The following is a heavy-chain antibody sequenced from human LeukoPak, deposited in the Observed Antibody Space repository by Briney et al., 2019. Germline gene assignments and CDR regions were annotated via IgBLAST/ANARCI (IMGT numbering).Heavy chain of an antibody. Sequence: ASVKVSCKVPGKTLTELSMYWVRQAPGKGLEWMVRFDPEDGETIYGQKFQGRITLTEDTSTDTAYMELSSLRSEDTAVYYCTTDPTYYPDSSGYLVYWGQGTLVTVSS. CDR2: FDPEDGET. D-gene: IGHD3-22*01. J-gene: IGHJ4*02. CDR3: TTDPTYYPDSSGYLVY. V-gene: IGHV1-24*01. CDR1: GKTLTELS.